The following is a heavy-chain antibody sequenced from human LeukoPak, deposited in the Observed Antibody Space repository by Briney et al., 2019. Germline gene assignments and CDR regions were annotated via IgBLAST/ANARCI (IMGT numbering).Heavy chain of an antibody. Sequence: GESLKISCKGSGYSFTTYWIGWVRQMPGKGLEWMGIIYPGDSDTRYSPSFQGQVTISADKSISTAYLQWSSLKASDTAMYYCARRRYCSSTSCLYYFDYWGQGTLVTVSS. D-gene: IGHD2-2*01. V-gene: IGHV5-51*01. CDR1: GYSFTTYW. CDR3: ARRRYCSSTSCLYYFDY. CDR2: IYPGDSDT. J-gene: IGHJ4*02.